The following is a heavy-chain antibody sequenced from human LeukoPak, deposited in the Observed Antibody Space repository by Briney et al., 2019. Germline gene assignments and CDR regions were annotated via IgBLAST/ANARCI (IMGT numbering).Heavy chain of an antibody. CDR2: IGTAGDT. Sequence: GGSLRLSCAASGFTFSSYDMYWVRQATGKGLEWVSAIGTAGDTYCPGSVKGRFTISRENAKNSLYLQMNSLRAGDTAVYYCARGWYYYGMNVWGQGTTVTVSS. J-gene: IGHJ6*02. CDR3: ARGWYYYGMNV. V-gene: IGHV3-13*01. CDR1: GFTFSSYD.